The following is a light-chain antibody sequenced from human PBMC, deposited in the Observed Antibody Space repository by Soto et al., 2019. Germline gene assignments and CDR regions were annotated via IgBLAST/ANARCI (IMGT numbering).Light chain of an antibody. Sequence: EIVLTQSPGTLSLSPGERATLSCRASRDISSNFFAWYQQKPGQAPRLVIYGASSRPTGIPDRFSGSGSETDFSLTTSSREPKDFGFYYCQPFGTFGQGTKVEIK. J-gene: IGKJ1*01. CDR3: QPFGT. CDR1: RDISSNF. CDR2: GAS. V-gene: IGKV3-20*01.